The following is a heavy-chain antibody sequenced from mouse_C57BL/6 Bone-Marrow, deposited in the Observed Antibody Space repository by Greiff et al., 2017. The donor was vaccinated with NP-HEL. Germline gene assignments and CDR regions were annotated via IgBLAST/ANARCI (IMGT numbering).Heavy chain of an antibody. Sequence: QVTLKVSGPGILQSSQTLSLSCSFSGFSLSTSGMGVSWIRQPSGKGLEWLAHIYWDDDKRYNPSLKSRLTISKDTSRNQVFLKITSVDTADTATYYGARSRNRDPYWYFDVWGTGTTVTVSS. D-gene: IGHD4-1*02. V-gene: IGHV8-12*01. J-gene: IGHJ1*03. CDR1: GFSLSTSGMG. CDR3: ARSRNRDPYWYFDV. CDR2: IYWDDDK.